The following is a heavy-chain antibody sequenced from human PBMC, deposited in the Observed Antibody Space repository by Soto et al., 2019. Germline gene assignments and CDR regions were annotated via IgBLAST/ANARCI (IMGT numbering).Heavy chain of an antibody. Sequence: QVQLVQSGAEVKKPGSSVKVSCKASGGTFSSYAISWVRQAPGQGLEWMGGIIPIFGTANYAQKFQGRVTITADESTSTAYMDLSSLRSEDTAVYYCARGVAGTYAYYYYGMDVWGQGTTVTVSS. CDR1: GGTFSSYA. CDR3: ARGVAGTYAYYYYGMDV. D-gene: IGHD6-19*01. J-gene: IGHJ6*02. CDR2: IIPIFGTA. V-gene: IGHV1-69*01.